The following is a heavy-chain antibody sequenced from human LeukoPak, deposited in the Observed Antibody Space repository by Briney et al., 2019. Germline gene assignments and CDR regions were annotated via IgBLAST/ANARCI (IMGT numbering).Heavy chain of an antibody. V-gene: IGHV1-46*01. CDR2: INPSGGST. CDR1: GYTFTSYY. Sequence: GASVKVSCKASGYTFTSYYMHWVRQAPGQGLEWMGIINPSGGSTSYAQKFQGRVTMTRDTSASTVYMELSSLRSEDTAVYYCAREGLPNWFDPWGQGTLVTVSS. CDR3: AREGLPNWFDP. J-gene: IGHJ5*02.